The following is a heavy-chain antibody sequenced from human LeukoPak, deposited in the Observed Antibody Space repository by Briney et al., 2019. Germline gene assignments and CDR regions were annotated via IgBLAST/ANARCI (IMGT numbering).Heavy chain of an antibody. D-gene: IGHD6-19*01. V-gene: IGHV1-69*04. CDR1: GGTISSYA. CDR2: IIPILGIA. Sequence: VASVKVSCKASGGTISSYAISWVRQAPGQGLEWMGRIIPILGIANYAQKFQGRVTITADKSTSTAYMELSSLRSEDTAVYYCARGRRTIAVAGTDAFDIWGQGTMVTVSS. J-gene: IGHJ3*02. CDR3: ARGRRTIAVAGTDAFDI.